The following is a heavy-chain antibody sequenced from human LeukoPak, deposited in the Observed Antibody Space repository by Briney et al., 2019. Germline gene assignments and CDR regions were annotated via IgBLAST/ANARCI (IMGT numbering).Heavy chain of an antibody. CDR1: GYTLTGHY. J-gene: IGHJ4*02. V-gene: IGHV1-2*02. CDR3: ARDLGWSSSH. Sequence: ASVKVSCKASGYTLTGHYMNWVRLAPGQGLEWMGWINPTGGTTYAQKFQDRVTMTRDTSINTAYTELSGLRSDDTAVYYCARDLGWSSSHWGQGTLVTVSS. CDR2: INPTGGT. D-gene: IGHD6-6*01.